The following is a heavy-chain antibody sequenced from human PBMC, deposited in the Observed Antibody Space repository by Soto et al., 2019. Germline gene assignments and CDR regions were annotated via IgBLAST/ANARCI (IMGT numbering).Heavy chain of an antibody. Sequence: PGGSLRLSCAVSGFYFNNYGINWVRQPPGKGLEWVSSVSKSDYTYYSDSVRGRFTIPRDNAKNSVSLQMNSLRAEDTAVYYCAREDSIIIPAVSDFWGQGTLVTVSS. J-gene: IGHJ4*02. V-gene: IGHV3-21*01. CDR1: GFYFNNYG. D-gene: IGHD2-2*01. CDR2: VSKSDYT. CDR3: AREDSIIIPAVSDF.